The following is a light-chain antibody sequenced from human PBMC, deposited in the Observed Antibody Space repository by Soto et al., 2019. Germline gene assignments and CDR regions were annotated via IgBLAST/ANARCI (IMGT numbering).Light chain of an antibody. CDR1: SSDIGGYNY. Sequence: QSALTQPASVSGSPGQSITISCTGSSSDIGGYNYVSWYQQHPGKAPKLIIYDVTNRPSGLSYRFSASKSGSTASLTISWVQPEDEADYYCSSYSGSTTHILFGGGTQLTVL. J-gene: IGLJ2*01. V-gene: IGLV2-14*01. CDR3: SSYSGSTTHIL. CDR2: DVT.